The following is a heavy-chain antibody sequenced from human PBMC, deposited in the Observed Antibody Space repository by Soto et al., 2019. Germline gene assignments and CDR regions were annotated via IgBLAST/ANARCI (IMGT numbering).Heavy chain of an antibody. J-gene: IGHJ5*02. Sequence: SEPLSLTCTVSGGSISSSSCYWARIRQPPGKGLEWIGSIYYSASTYYSPSLKSRVTISVDTSKNQFSLKLSSVTAADTAVYYCARQEHPPEGWFEPWGQGTLVSVSS. CDR1: GGSISSSSCY. D-gene: IGHD1-26*01. V-gene: IGHV4-39*01. CDR3: ARQEHPPEGWFEP. CDR2: IYYSAST.